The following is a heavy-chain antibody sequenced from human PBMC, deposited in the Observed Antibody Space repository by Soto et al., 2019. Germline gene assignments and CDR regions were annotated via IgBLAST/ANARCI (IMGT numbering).Heavy chain of an antibody. CDR1: GFTLSDYY. V-gene: IGHV3-11*01. D-gene: IGHD3-16*01. CDR2: ISFSGSTI. CDR3: AGGDSGSFDS. Sequence: GGSLRLSCAASGFTLSDYYFTWIRHAPGKGLGWVSYISFSGSTIYYADSVKGRFTISRDNAKNSLYLQMNNLRPEDTAVYYCAGGDSGSFDSWGQGTLVTVSS. J-gene: IGHJ4*02.